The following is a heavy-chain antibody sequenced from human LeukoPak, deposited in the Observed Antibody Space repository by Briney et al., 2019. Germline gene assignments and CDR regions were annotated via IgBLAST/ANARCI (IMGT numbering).Heavy chain of an antibody. CDR2: MYFSGTA. CDR3: ARQYYYDSGGNYVSYNWFAP. V-gene: IGHV4-39*01. CDR1: GGSFRSSGYY. Sequence: PSETLSLTCTVSGGSFRSSGYYWTWIRQPPEKGLEWIGSMYFSGTAYHSPSLKSRVTISGDASKNQFSLKLTSVTAADTAVYYCARQYYYDSGGNYVSYNWFAPWGLGILVTVSS. J-gene: IGHJ5*02. D-gene: IGHD3-22*01.